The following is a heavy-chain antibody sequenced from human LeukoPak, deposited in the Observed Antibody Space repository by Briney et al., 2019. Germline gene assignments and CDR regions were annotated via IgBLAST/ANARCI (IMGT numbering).Heavy chain of an antibody. V-gene: IGHV4-39*01. D-gene: IGHD3-3*01. J-gene: IGHJ4*02. Sequence: SETLSLTCTAAGGSISSSSYYWGWIRQPPGKGLEWIGRIYYSGSTYYHPSLKRRVTISVDTSKNQFSLKLSSVTAADTAVYYCARLSSDITIFGVVRGAGVDYWGQGTLVTVSS. CDR1: GGSISSSSYY. CDR2: IYYSGST. CDR3: ARLSSDITIFGVVRGAGVDY.